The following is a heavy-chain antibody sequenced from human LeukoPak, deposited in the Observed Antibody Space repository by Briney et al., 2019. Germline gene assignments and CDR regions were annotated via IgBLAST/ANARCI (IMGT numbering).Heavy chain of an antibody. CDR3: ARRDGDDAFDI. CDR1: GGTFSSYA. J-gene: IGHJ3*02. V-gene: IGHV1-69*06. Sequence: GASVKVSCKASGGTFSSYAISWVRQALGQGLELMGGIIPIFGTANYAQKFQGRVTITADKSTSTAYMELSSLRSEDTAVYYCARRDGDDAFDIWGQGTMVTVSS. D-gene: IGHD3-3*01. CDR2: IIPIFGTA.